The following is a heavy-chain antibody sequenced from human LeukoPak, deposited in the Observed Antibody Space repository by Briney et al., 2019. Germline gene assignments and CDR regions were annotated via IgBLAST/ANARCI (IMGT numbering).Heavy chain of an antibody. CDR1: GGSFSGYY. Sequence: SETLSLTCAVYGGSFSGYYRSWIRQLPGKGLEWIGEINHSGSTNYNPSLKSRVTISVDTSKNQFSLKLSSVTAADTAVYYCARVTYDNWFDPWGQGTLVTVSS. CDR3: ARVTYDNWFDP. J-gene: IGHJ5*02. V-gene: IGHV4-34*01. CDR2: INHSGST.